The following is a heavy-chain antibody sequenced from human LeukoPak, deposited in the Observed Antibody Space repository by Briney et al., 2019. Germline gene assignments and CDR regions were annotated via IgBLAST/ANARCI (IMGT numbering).Heavy chain of an antibody. J-gene: IGHJ4*02. V-gene: IGHV3-30-3*01. D-gene: IGHD6-13*01. CDR2: ISYDGSNK. CDR1: GFTFSSYA. Sequence: GGSLRHSCAASGFTFSSYAMHWVRQAPGKGLEWVAVISYDGSNKYYADSVKGRFTISRDTSKNTLYLQMNSLRVDDTAVYYCAKDRSDDSTWYAGSHWGQGTLVTVST. CDR3: AKDRSDDSTWYAGSH.